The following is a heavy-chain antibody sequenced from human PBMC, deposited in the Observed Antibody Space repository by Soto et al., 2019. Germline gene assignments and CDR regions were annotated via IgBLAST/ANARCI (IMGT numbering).Heavy chain of an antibody. Sequence: SETLSLTCTVSGGSISSYYWSWIRQPPGKGLEWIGYIYYSGSTNYNPSLKSRVTISVDTSKNQFSLKLSSVTAADTAVYYCARGGARGDYWGQGTLVTVSS. D-gene: IGHD4-17*01. J-gene: IGHJ4*02. V-gene: IGHV4-59*01. CDR2: IYYSGST. CDR3: ARGGARGDY. CDR1: GGSISSYY.